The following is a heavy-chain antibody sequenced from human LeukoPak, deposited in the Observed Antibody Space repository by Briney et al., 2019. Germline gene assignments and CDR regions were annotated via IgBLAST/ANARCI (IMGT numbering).Heavy chain of an antibody. CDR2: ISYDGSNK. CDR3: ARGLIEDIVVVVAAEFDY. CDR1: GFTFKEYA. V-gene: IGHV3-30-3*01. Sequence: GGSLRLSCVASGFTFKEYAFHWVRQAPGKGLEWVAVISYDGSNKYYADSVKGRFTISRDNSKNTPYLQMNSLRAEDTAVYYCARGLIEDIVVVVAAEFDYWGQGTLVIVSS. D-gene: IGHD2-15*01. J-gene: IGHJ4*02.